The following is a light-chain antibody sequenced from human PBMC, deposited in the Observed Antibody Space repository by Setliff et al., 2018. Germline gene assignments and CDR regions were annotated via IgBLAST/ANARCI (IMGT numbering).Light chain of an antibody. CDR1: SGDIGSFTF. V-gene: IGLV2-14*03. Sequence: QSALTQPASVSGSPGQSITISCTGSSGDIGSFTFVSWYQQYPDEAPKLIIFEVSDRPSEISDRFSGSKSANTASLTISGLQAEDEADYYCSSYTSNGLYVFGTGTKVTVL. CDR3: SSYTSNGLYV. J-gene: IGLJ1*01. CDR2: EVS.